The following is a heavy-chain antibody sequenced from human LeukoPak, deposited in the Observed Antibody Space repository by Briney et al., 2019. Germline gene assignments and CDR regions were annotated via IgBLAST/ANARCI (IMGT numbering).Heavy chain of an antibody. D-gene: IGHD6-13*01. CDR3: ARHAYSSSWYLDY. CDR2: IYYSGST. V-gene: IGHV4-59*08. Sequence: SETLSLICTVSGGSISSYYWSWIRQPPGKGLEWIGYIYYSGSTSYNPSLKSRVTISVDTSKNQFSLKLSSVTAADTAVYYCARHAYSSSWYLDYWGQGTLVTVSS. CDR1: GGSISSYY. J-gene: IGHJ4*02.